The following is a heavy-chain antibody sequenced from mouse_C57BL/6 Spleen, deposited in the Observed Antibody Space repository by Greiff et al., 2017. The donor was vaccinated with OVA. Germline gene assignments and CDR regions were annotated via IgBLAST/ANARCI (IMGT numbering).Heavy chain of an antibody. J-gene: IGHJ2*01. CDR2: IYPGDGDT. D-gene: IGHD2-4*01. Sequence: QVQLQQSGPELVKPGASVKISCKASGYAFSSSWMNWVKQRPGKGLEWIGRIYPGDGDTNYNGKFKGKATLTADKSSSTAYMQLSSLTSEDSAVYCCARDYGGYFDYWGQGTTLTVSS. CDR3: ARDYGGYFDY. CDR1: GYAFSSSW. V-gene: IGHV1-82*01.